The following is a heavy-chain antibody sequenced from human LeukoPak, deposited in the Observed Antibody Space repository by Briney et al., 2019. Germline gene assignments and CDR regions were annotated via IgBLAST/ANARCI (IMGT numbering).Heavy chain of an antibody. D-gene: IGHD6-6*01. CDR2: IYTSGST. CDR3: ARAVVQAARPGRGYYYYYYMDV. V-gene: IGHV4-4*07. J-gene: IGHJ6*03. CDR1: GGSISSYY. Sequence: SETLSLTCTVSGGSISSYYWSWIRQPAGKGLEWIGRIYTSGSTNYNPSLKSRVTMSVDTSKNQFSLKLSSVTAADTAVYYCARAVVQAARPGRGYYYYYYMDVWGKGTTVTVSS.